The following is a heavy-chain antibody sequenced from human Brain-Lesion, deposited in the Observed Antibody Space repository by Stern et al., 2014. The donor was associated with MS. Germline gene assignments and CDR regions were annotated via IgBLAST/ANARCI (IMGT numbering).Heavy chain of an antibody. V-gene: IGHV3-15*05. D-gene: IGHD5-18*01. J-gene: IGHJ4*02. CDR3: TTIGYSASRSGFFDF. CDR2: VKSRGDGGTS. Sequence: EDQLVESGGGLVKPGGSLRLSCAVSGFTFSHVWMNWVRQAPGQGLAWVARVKSRGDGGTSDYGAPEKGRSTISSDDSKNTLYLQIDNLRAEDTAVYYCTTIGYSASRSGFFDFWGQGTRVTVSS. CDR1: GFTFSHVW.